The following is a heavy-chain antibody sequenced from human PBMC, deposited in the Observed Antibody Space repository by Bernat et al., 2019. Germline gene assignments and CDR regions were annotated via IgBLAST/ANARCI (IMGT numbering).Heavy chain of an antibody. J-gene: IGHJ4*02. V-gene: IGHV3-30-3*01. CDR1: GFTFSSYA. CDR2: ISYDGSNK. CDR3: ARGDYDSSGYLF. Sequence: QVQLVESGGGVVQPGRSLRLSCAASGFTFSSYAMHWVRQAPGKGLEWVAVISYDGSNKYYADSVKSRFTISRDNSKNTLYLKMNSLRAEDTAVYYCARGDYDSSGYLFWGQGTLVTVSS. D-gene: IGHD3-22*01.